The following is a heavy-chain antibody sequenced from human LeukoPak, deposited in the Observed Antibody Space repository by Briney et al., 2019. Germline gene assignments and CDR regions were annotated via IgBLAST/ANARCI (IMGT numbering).Heavy chain of an antibody. CDR3: ARGQSNRSGWSRGWYFDL. Sequence: PSETLSLTCAVYGGSFSGYYWSWIRQPPGKGLEWIGEINQSGSTNYNPSLKSRVTISVEKSKNQFSLRLTSVTAADTAVYYCARGQSNRSGWSRGWYFDLWGRGTLVTVSS. CDR2: INQSGST. CDR1: GGSFSGYY. J-gene: IGHJ2*01. V-gene: IGHV4-34*01. D-gene: IGHD6-19*01.